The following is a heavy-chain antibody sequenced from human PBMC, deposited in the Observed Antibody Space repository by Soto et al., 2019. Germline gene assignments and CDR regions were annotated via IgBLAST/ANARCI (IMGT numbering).Heavy chain of an antibody. CDR1: GYTFTGYY. D-gene: IGHD2-15*01. V-gene: IGHV1-2*02. CDR2: INPNSGGT. Sequence: SVKVFCKASGYTFTGYYIHWVRQAPLQGLEWMGWINPNSGGTKYPQKFQGRVTMTRDTSIRTVYMSLTGLKSDDTAVYFCAGDLAKGGGSAGFDYWGQGTLVTVSS. CDR3: AGDLAKGGGSAGFDY. J-gene: IGHJ4*02.